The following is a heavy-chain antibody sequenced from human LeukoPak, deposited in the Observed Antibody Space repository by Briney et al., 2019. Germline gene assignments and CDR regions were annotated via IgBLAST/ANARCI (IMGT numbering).Heavy chain of an antibody. CDR2: IFHTGST. Sequence: PSQTLSLTCTVSGGSISSGGYSWSWIRQHPGKGLEWIGYIFHTGSTFYNPSLKSRVTISVDTSKNQFSLRLNSVTAADTAVYYCARELWFANAPGSWLDPWGQGTLVTVSS. CDR1: GGSISSGGYS. V-gene: IGHV4-30-2*01. J-gene: IGHJ5*02. D-gene: IGHD3-10*01. CDR3: ARELWFANAPGSWLDP.